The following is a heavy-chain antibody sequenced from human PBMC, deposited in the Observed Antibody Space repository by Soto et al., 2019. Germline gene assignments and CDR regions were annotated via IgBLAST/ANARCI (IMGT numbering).Heavy chain of an antibody. CDR2: VTGGGDAT. D-gene: IGHD6-6*01. CDR1: GFTFINYA. V-gene: IGHV3-23*01. Sequence: EVQLLDSGGGLVQPGGSLRLSCAASGFTFINYAMNWVRQAPGKGLQWVATVTGGGDATFYTDSVKGRFTISKHFSSKTASLQMNSLRVDDTAVYYWARKVLGSTTRPNYWYLDIWGRGTLVTVSS. J-gene: IGHJ2*01. CDR3: ARKVLGSTTRPNYWYLDI.